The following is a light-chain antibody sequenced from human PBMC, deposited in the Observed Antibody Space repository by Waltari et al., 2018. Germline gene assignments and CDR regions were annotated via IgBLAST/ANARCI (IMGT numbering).Light chain of an antibody. CDR3: MQRIEFPPMYT. J-gene: IGKJ2*01. Sequence: DIVMTQTPLSLPVTPGEPASISCRSSQSLLDSDDGNTYLDWYLQKPGQSTQLLIYPLAYRASGVPDRFSGSGSGTDFTLKISRVEAEDVGVYYCMQRIEFPPMYTFGQGTKLEIK. V-gene: IGKV2-40*01. CDR2: PLA. CDR1: QSLLDSDDGNTY.